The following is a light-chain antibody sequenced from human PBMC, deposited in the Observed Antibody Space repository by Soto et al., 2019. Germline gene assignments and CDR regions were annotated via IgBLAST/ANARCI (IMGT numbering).Light chain of an antibody. J-gene: IGKJ2*01. CDR2: DAS. Sequence: EIVLTQSPATLSLSPGERASLSCRASQSVSSNLAWYQQKPGQAPRLLISDASNRATGIPARFTGSGSGTDFPLTISSLEHEDFAVYYCKQRSTWPYTFGQGTKLEIK. V-gene: IGKV3-11*01. CDR3: KQRSTWPYT. CDR1: QSVSSN.